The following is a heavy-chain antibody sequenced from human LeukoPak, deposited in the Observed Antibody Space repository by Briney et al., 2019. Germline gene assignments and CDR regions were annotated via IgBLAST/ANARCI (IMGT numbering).Heavy chain of an antibody. CDR3: ARVATMIRVRYMDV. CDR2: IYYSGST. V-gene: IGHV4-39*01. J-gene: IGHJ6*03. Sequence: PSETLSLTCTASGGSISSSSYYWGWIRQPPGKGLEWIGSIYYSGSTYYNPSLKSRVTISVDTSKNQFSLKLSSVTAADTAVYYCARVATMIRVRYMDVWGKGTTVTVSS. CDR1: GGSISSSSYY. D-gene: IGHD3-22*01.